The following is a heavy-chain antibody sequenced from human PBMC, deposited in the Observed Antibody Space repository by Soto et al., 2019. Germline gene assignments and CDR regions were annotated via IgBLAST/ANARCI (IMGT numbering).Heavy chain of an antibody. V-gene: IGHV4-31*03. CDR3: ASQYYDFWSGYYLNWFDP. D-gene: IGHD3-3*01. J-gene: IGHJ5*02. Sequence: SETLSLTCTVSGGSISSGGYYWSWIRQHPGKGLEWIGYIYYSGSTYYNPSLKSRVTISVDTSKNQFSLKLSSVTAADTAVYYCASQYYDFWSGYYLNWFDPWGQGTLVTVSS. CDR2: IYYSGST. CDR1: GGSISSGGYY.